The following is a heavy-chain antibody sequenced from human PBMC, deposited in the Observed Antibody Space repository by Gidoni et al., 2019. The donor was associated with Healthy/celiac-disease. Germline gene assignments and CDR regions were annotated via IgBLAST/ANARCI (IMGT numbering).Heavy chain of an antibody. CDR1: GFTFSSYA. V-gene: IGHV3-23*01. J-gene: IGHJ4*02. D-gene: IGHD3-10*01. CDR2: ISGSGGST. Sequence: EVQLWESGGGLVQPGGSLRLSCEAAGFTFSSYAMSWVRQAPGKGLGWVSAISGSGGSTYYADSVKGRFTISRDNSKNTLYLQMNSLRAEDTAVYYCAKTGKGPPSYYFDYWGQGTLVTVSS. CDR3: AKTGKGPPSYYFDY.